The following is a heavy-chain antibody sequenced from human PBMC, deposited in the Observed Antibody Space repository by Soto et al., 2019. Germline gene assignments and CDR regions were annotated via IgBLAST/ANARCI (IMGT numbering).Heavy chain of an antibody. Sequence: PSETLSLTCAVYGESFSGYYWSWIRQPPGKGLEWIGEINHSGSTNYNPSLKSRVTISVDTSKNQFSLKLSSVTAADTAVYYCARGRIYDYAWGGSRYHFDYWGQGTLVTVSS. V-gene: IGHV4-34*01. CDR3: ARGRIYDYAWGGSRYHFDY. CDR2: INHSGST. CDR1: GESFSGYY. J-gene: IGHJ4*02. D-gene: IGHD3-16*02.